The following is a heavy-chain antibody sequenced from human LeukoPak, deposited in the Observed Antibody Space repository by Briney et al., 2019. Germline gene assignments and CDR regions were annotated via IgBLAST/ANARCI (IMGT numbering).Heavy chain of an antibody. CDR3: ASSGSYYYYYYMDV. CDR1: GYTFTSYA. CDR2: INAGNGNT. D-gene: IGHD1-26*01. J-gene: IGHJ6*03. V-gene: IGHV1-3*01. Sequence: ASVKVSCKASGYTFTSYAMHWVRQAPGQRLEWMGWINAGNGNTKYSQKFQGRVTITRDTSATTAYMELSGLRSEDTAVYYCASSGSYYYYYYMDVWGKGTTVTVSS.